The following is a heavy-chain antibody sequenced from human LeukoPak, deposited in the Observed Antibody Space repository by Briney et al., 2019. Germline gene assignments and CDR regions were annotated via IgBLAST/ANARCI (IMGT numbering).Heavy chain of an antibody. CDR3: ARDRGTTSSSGWYFDV. V-gene: IGHV3-33*01. J-gene: IGHJ2*01. CDR2: IWSDGSNK. CDR1: GFTFSRSG. D-gene: IGHD6-6*01. Sequence: GGSLRLSCAASGFTFSRSGMHWVRQTPGKGLEWVAIIWSDGSNKYYADSVKGRFTNSRDNSKNTLFLQMNSLRAEDTAVYYCARDRGTTSSSGWYFDVWGRGTLVTVSS.